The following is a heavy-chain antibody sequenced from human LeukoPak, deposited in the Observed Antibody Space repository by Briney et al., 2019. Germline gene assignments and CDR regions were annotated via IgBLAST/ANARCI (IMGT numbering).Heavy chain of an antibody. CDR3: APLGTYFEY. CDR2: ISGSGRSI. Sequence: PGGSLRLSCAASGFTFSTSAMNWVRQAPGKGLEWVSLISGSGRSIYYADSVKGRFAISRDNSKNTVDLQMSSLRAEDTAVYYCAPLGTYFEYWGQGTLVTVSS. D-gene: IGHD7-27*01. J-gene: IGHJ4*02. CDR1: GFTFSTSA. V-gene: IGHV3-23*01.